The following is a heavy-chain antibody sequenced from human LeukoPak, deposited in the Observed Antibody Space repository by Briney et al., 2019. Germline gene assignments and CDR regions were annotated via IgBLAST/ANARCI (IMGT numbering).Heavy chain of an antibody. D-gene: IGHD3-9*01. J-gene: IGHJ4*01. CDR2: IYSGGST. Sequence: PSETLSLTCTVSGGSISSYYWSWIRQPPGKGLEWIGFIYSGGSTNYNPSLKSRVTILVDTSKNQFSLKLSSVTAADTAVYYCARSDYDFLTDYPTQRYFDYWGQGTLVTVSS. V-gene: IGHV4-59*01. CDR1: GGSISSYY. CDR3: ARSDYDFLTDYPTQRYFDY.